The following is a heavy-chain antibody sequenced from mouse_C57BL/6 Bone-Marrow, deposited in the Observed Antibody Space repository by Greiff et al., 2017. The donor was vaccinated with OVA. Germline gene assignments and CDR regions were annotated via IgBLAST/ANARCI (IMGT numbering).Heavy chain of an antibody. CDR3: ARAPTVVATDWYFDV. Sequence: EVKLVESGPGLVKPSQTVFLTCTVTGISITTGNYRWSWIRQFPGNKLEWIGYIYYSGTITYNPSLTSRTTITRDTPKNQFFLEMNSLTAEDTATYYCARAPTVVATDWYFDVWGTGTTVTVSS. CDR1: GISITTGNYR. D-gene: IGHD1-1*01. J-gene: IGHJ1*03. V-gene: IGHV3-5*01. CDR2: IYYSGTI.